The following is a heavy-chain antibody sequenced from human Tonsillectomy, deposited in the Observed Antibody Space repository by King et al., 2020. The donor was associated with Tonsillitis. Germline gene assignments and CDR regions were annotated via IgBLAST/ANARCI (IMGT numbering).Heavy chain of an antibody. CDR1: GFIVSSNY. CDR3: ARELGSAFDI. J-gene: IGHJ3*02. V-gene: IGHV3-53*01. Sequence: VQLVESGGGLIQPGGSLRLSWAASGFIVSSNYMRWVRQEPGEGLWWVSVIYSGGSTYYADAVKGRVTISRDNSKNTLYLQMNSLRAEDTGVYYCARELGSAFDIWGQGTMVTVSS. CDR2: IYSGGST. D-gene: IGHD7-27*01.